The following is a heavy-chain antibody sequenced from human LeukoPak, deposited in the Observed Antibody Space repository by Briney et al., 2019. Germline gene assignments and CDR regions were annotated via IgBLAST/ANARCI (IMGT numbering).Heavy chain of an antibody. CDR3: ARVSGWPWDH. CDR2: ISLSSTTL. D-gene: IGHD2-15*01. CDR1: GFTFSSYS. V-gene: IGHV3-48*02. J-gene: IGHJ4*02. Sequence: GGSLRLSCAASGFTFSSYSMTWVRQAPGKGLEWVSYISLSSTTLYYADSVKGRFTISRDDAKNSLYLQMNSLRDEDTAVYYCARVSGWPWDHWGQGTLVTVSS.